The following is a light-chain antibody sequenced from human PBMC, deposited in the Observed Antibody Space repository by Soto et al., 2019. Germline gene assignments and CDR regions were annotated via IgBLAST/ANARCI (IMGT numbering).Light chain of an antibody. CDR1: SSDVGGYNY. CDR2: DVS. V-gene: IGLV2-14*01. Sequence: QSVLTQPASVSGSPGQSITISCTGTSSDVGGYNYVSWYQQHPGKAPKLMIYDVSNRPSWVSNRFSGSKSGNTASLTISGLQAEDEADYYCSSYTSSSTLGVFGTGTKLTVL. CDR3: SSYTSSSTLGV. J-gene: IGLJ1*01.